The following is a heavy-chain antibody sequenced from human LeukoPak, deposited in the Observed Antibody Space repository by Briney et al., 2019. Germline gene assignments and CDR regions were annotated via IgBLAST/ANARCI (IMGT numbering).Heavy chain of an antibody. Sequence: GGSLRLSCGASGFTFSSYAMHWVRQAPGKGLEWVAVISYDGSNKYYADSVKGRFTISRDNSKNTLYLQMNSLRAEDTAVYYCAREMEDPMVAARPRGYYFDYWGQGTLVTVSS. CDR3: AREMEDPMVAARPRGYYFDY. CDR2: ISYDGSNK. D-gene: IGHD6-6*01. J-gene: IGHJ4*02. CDR1: GFTFSSYA. V-gene: IGHV3-30*04.